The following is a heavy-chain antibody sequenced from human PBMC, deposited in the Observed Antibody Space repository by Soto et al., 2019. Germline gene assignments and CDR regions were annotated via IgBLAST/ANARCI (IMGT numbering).Heavy chain of an antibody. V-gene: IGHV1-69*04. CDR2: IIPILGIA. CDR1: GGTFSSYT. Sequence: ASVKVSCKASGGTFSSYTISWVRQAPGQGLEWMGRIIPILGIANYAQKFQGRVTITADKSTSTAYMELSSLRSEDTAVYYCARDEAIDYDILTGGAYSYRAVGGKGTTVTVSS. D-gene: IGHD3-9*01. CDR3: ARDEAIDYDILTGGAYSYRAV. J-gene: IGHJ6*03.